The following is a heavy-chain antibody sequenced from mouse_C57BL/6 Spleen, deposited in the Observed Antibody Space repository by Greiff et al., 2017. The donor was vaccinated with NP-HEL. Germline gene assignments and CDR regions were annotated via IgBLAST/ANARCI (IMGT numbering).Heavy chain of an antibody. Sequence: QVQLQQPGAELVKPGASVKLSCKASGYTFTSYWMQWVKQRPGQGLEWIGEIDPSDSYTNYNQKFKGKATLTVDTSSSTAYMQLSSLTSEDSAVYYCARYEVTTVSDYWGQGTSVTVSS. J-gene: IGHJ4*01. V-gene: IGHV1-50*01. CDR3: ARYEVTTVSDY. CDR2: IDPSDSYT. D-gene: IGHD1-1*01. CDR1: GYTFTSYW.